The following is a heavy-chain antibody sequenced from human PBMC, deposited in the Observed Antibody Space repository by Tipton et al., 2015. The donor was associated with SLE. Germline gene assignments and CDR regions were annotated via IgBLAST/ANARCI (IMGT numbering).Heavy chain of an antibody. CDR2: IYSGGST. J-gene: IGHJ4*02. CDR1: GFTVSSNY. D-gene: IGHD3-22*01. V-gene: IGHV3-53*01. CDR3: ASKVYDGYYFDY. Sequence: SLRLSCVASGFTVSSNYMSWVRQAPGKGLEWVSVIYSGGSTYYADSVKGRFTISRDNSKNTPYLQMNSLRAEDTAVYYCASKVYDGYYFDYWGQGTLVTVSS.